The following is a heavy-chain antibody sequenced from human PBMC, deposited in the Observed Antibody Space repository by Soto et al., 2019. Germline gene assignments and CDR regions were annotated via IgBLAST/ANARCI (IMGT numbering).Heavy chain of an antibody. CDR1: GYTFANHA. V-gene: IGHV1-3*01. J-gene: IGHJ6*04. Sequence: ASVKVSCKASGYTFANHAIHWVRQAPGQALEWMGWINVGNGNTQYSQRFQSRVTISRDTSASTAYMELSSLRSEDTAVYYCARVLTPVYSSPWSKYGLDVWGIGTTVTVSS. CDR2: INVGNGNT. D-gene: IGHD6-13*01. CDR3: ARVLTPVYSSPWSKYGLDV.